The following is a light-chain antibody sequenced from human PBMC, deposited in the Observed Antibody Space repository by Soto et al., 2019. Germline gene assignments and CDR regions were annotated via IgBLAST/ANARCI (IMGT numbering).Light chain of an antibody. V-gene: IGKV3-11*01. CDR1: QSVSSY. J-gene: IGKJ4*01. CDR3: QQRSTWPLT. CDR2: DAS. Sequence: EIVLTQSPATLSLSPGERATLSCRASQSVSSYLAWYQQKRGQAPRLLIYDASNSATGIPGRFTGSGSGTDFSLTISSLEPEDLAVDYCQQRSTWPLTFGGGTKVEIK.